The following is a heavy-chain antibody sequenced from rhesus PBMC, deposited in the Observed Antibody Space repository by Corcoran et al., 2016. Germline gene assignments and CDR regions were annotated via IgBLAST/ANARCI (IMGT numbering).Heavy chain of an antibody. D-gene: IGHD1-32*01. CDR1: GFSLSTSGMG. J-gene: IGHJ4*01. CDR3: ARKEFPYYFDY. CDR2: IYWNDDK. Sequence: QVTLKESGPALVKPTQTLTLTCTFSGFSLSTSGMGVGWIRQPSRKTLEWLAHIYWNDDKYYSTSLKSRLTISEDTSKNQVVLTMTNMDPVDTATYYCARKEFPYYFDYWGQGVLVTVSS. V-gene: IGHV2-1*01.